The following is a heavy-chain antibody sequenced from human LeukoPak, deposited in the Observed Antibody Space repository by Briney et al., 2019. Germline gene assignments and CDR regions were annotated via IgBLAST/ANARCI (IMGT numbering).Heavy chain of an antibody. CDR1: GFAFSSYA. CDR3: ADPVLLSDY. V-gene: IGHV3-23*01. J-gene: IGHJ4*02. D-gene: IGHD3-10*01. Sequence: PGGSLRLSCAASGFAFSSYAMSWVRQAPGQGLEWVSAISGSGGSTYYADSVKGRFTISRDNSKNTLYLQMNSLRAEDTAVYYCADPVLLSDYWGQGTLVTVSS. CDR2: ISGSGGST.